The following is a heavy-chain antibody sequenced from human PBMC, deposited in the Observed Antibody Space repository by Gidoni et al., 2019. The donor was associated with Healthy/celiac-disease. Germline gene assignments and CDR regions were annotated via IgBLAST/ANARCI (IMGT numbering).Heavy chain of an antibody. Sequence: LEWVSSISSSSSYIYYADSVKGRFTISRDNAKNSLYLQMNSLRAEDTAVYYCARALGPYCSSTSCYDVYYYYMDVWGKGTTVTVSS. CDR3: ARALGPYCSSTSCYDVYYYYMDV. D-gene: IGHD2-2*01. V-gene: IGHV3-21*01. J-gene: IGHJ6*03. CDR2: ISSSSSYI.